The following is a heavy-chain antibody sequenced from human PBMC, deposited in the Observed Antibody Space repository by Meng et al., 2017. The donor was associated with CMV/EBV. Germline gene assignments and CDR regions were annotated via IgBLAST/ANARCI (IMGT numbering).Heavy chain of an antibody. D-gene: IGHD2-2*01. Sequence: YTFTDYYMHWVQQAPGKGLEWMGLVDPEDGETIYAEKFQGRVTITADTSTDTAYMELSSLRSEDTAVYCCATERYQLLPGRSNWFDPWGQGTLVTVSS. J-gene: IGHJ5*02. CDR1: YTFTDYY. V-gene: IGHV1-69-2*01. CDR3: ATERYQLLPGRSNWFDP. CDR2: VDPEDGET.